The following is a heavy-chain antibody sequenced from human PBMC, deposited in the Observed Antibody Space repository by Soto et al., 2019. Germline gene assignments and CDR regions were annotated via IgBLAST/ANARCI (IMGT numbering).Heavy chain of an antibody. D-gene: IGHD2-2*01. CDR1: GGTFSSYA. Sequence: QVQLVQSGAEVKKPGSSVKVSCKASGGTFSSYAISWVRQAPGQGLEWMGGIIPIFGTANYAQKFQGRVTSTADKCTMRVYMELSSLSGEVPAVYYCARVKYHLAASLSWFVFWGQRTIVSVS. J-gene: IGHJ5*01. V-gene: IGHV1-69*06. CDR3: ARVKYHLAASLSWFVF. CDR2: IIPIFGTA.